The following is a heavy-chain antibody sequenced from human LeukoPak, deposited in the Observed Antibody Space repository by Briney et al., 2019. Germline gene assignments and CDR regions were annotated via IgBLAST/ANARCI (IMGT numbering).Heavy chain of an antibody. CDR2: IYYSGST. Sequence: SQTPSLTCTVSGGSISSGGYYWSWIRQHPGKGLEWIGYIYYSGSTYYNPSLKSRVTISVDTSKNQFSLKLSSVTAADTAVYYCASSSLEWLLGPDYWGQGTLVTVSS. CDR1: GGSISSGGYY. V-gene: IGHV4-31*03. D-gene: IGHD3-3*01. CDR3: ASSSLEWLLGPDY. J-gene: IGHJ4*02.